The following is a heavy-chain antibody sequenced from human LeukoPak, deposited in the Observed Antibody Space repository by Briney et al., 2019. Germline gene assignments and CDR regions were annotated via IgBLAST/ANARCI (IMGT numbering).Heavy chain of an antibody. CDR2: IYYSGST. CDR1: GGSISSSSYY. Sequence: PSETLSLTCTVSGGSISSSSYYWGWIRQPPGKGLEWIGSIYYSGSTYYNPSLKSRVTISVDTSKNQFSLKLSSVTAADTAVYYCARRSAGYGDSGYFDLWAVAPWSLSPQ. CDR3: ARRSAGYGDSGYFDL. J-gene: IGHJ2*01. V-gene: IGHV4-39*01. D-gene: IGHD4-17*01.